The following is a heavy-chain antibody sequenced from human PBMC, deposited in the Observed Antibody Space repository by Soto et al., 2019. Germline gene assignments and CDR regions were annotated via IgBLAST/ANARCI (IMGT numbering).Heavy chain of an antibody. D-gene: IGHD4-17*01. Sequence: QVQLVQSGAEVKMPGSSVKVSCKASADTFNSYSLSWLRQAPGQRLEWMGGITPVLGTADYAQSLEDRVTITADALTSTVYMELSSLRSDDTAVYYCARSLEGTTVTNWFDPLGQGALVTVSS. CDR3: ARSLEGTTVTNWFDP. CDR1: ADTFNSYS. V-gene: IGHV1-69*01. CDR2: ITPVLGTA. J-gene: IGHJ5*02.